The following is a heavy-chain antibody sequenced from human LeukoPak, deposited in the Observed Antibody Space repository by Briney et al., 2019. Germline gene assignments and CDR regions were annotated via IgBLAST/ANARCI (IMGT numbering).Heavy chain of an antibody. D-gene: IGHD5-24*01. V-gene: IGHV3-43*02. CDR3: AKDIYRGLDMATRPDY. Sequence: PGGSLRLSCAASGFTFDDYAMLWVRQAPGKGLEWVSLISGDAGSTYYADSVKGRFTISRDDSKNSLYPQMNSLRTEDTAFYYCAKDIYRGLDMATRPDYWGQGTLVTVSS. J-gene: IGHJ4*02. CDR1: GFTFDDYA. CDR2: ISGDAGST.